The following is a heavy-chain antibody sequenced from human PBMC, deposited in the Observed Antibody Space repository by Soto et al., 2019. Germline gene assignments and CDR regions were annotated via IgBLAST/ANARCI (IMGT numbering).Heavy chain of an antibody. CDR2: INPNSGGT. CDR3: PRDRPVWSGYYDSLLDYYGMDV. J-gene: IGHJ6*02. D-gene: IGHD3-3*01. Sequence: ASVTVSCKASGYTFTGYYMHWVRQAPGQGLEWMGWINPNSGGTNYAQKFQGRVTMTRDTSISTAYMELSRLRSDDTAVYYCPRDRPVWSGYYDSLLDYYGMDVWGQGTTVTVSS. CDR1: GYTFTGYY. V-gene: IGHV1-2*02.